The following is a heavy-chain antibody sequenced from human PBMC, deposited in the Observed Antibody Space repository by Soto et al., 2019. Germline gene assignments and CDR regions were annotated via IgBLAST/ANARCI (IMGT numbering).Heavy chain of an antibody. D-gene: IGHD3-9*01. J-gene: IGHJ6*03. Sequence: SETLSLTCAVYGGSFSGYYWSWIRQPPGKGLEWIGEINHSGSTNYNPSLKSRVTISVDTSKNQFSLKLSSVTAADTAVYYCARATTYYDILTGPFTYYYYMDVWGKGTTVTVSS. CDR1: GGSFSGYY. CDR3: ARATTYYDILTGPFTYYYYMDV. CDR2: INHSGST. V-gene: IGHV4-34*01.